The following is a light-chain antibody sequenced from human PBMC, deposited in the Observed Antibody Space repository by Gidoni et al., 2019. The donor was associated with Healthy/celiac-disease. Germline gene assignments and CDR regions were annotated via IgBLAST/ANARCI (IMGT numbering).Light chain of an antibody. J-gene: IGLJ2*01. Sequence: QSALTQPDSVSGSPGPSITISCTGTSSDVGGYNYVSWYQQHPGKAPKLMIYDVSNRPSGVSNRFSGSKSGNTASLTISGLQAEDEADYYCSSYTSSSTSVVFGGGTKLTVL. CDR2: DVS. CDR1: SSDVGGYNY. CDR3: SSYTSSSTSVV. V-gene: IGLV2-14*01.